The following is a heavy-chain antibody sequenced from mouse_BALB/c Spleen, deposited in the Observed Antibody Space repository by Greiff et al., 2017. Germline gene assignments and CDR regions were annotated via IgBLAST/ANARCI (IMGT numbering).Heavy chain of an antibody. CDR1: GFNIKAYY. V-gene: IGHV14-1*02. CDR3: ARCAGAMDY. Sequence: VQLQQSGAELVRPGALVKLSCKASGFNIKAYYMHWVKQRPEQGLEWIGWIDPENGNTIYDPKFQGKASITADTSSNTAYLQLSSLTSEDTAVYYCARCAGAMDYWGQGTSVTVSS. D-gene: IGHD4-1*01. CDR2: IDPENGNT. J-gene: IGHJ4*01.